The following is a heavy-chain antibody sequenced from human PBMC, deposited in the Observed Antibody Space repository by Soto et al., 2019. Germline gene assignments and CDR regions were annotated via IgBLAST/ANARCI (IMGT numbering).Heavy chain of an antibody. CDR1: GFTFSDYY. CDR2: ISSSSSYT. CDR3: ARIGDSSGFFYY. V-gene: IGHV3-11*06. J-gene: IGHJ4*02. D-gene: IGHD3-22*01. Sequence: PGGSLRLSCAASGFTFSDYYMSCIRQAPGKGLEWVSYISSSSSYTNYADSVKGRFTISRDNAKNSLYLQMNSLRAEDTAVYYCARIGDSSGFFYYWGQGTLVTVSS.